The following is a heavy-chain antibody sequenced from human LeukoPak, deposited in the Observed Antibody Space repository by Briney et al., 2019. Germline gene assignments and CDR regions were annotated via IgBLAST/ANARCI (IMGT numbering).Heavy chain of an antibody. CDR1: GFTFSTYG. CDR2: IWYDGSNK. Sequence: PGRSLRLSCAASGFTFSTYGMHWVRQAPGKGLEWVALIWYDGSNKYYADSVKGRFTISRDNSKNTLYLQMNSLRAEDTAVYYRARDLGKEKYFDYWGQGTLVTVSS. J-gene: IGHJ4*02. V-gene: IGHV3-33*01. CDR3: ARDLGKEKYFDY. D-gene: IGHD4-23*01.